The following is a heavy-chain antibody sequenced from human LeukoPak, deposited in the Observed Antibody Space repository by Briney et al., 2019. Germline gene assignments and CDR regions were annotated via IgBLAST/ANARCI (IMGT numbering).Heavy chain of an antibody. V-gene: IGHV3-11*01. CDR3: ARRKVGATSGTFDM. D-gene: IGHD1-26*01. CDR1: GFAFSDYN. J-gene: IGHJ3*02. CDR2: ISTSSRTI. Sequence: GGSLRLSCAASGFAFSDYNMGWIRQAPGKGLEWISYISTSSRTIYYADSVKGRFTISRDNAKNSLYLQMDSLRAEDTAVYYCARRKVGATSGTFDMWGQGTMVTVSS.